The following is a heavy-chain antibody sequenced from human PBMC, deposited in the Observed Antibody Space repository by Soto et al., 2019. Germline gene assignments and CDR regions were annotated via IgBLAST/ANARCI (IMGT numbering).Heavy chain of an antibody. V-gene: IGHV3-30*18. CDR2: VSFDGNNR. Sequence: GGSLRLSCAASGFTFSKYAMYWVRQAPGRGPEWVAVVSFDGNNRFHADSVRGRFTISRDNYKSTLFLKMDSLRVEDTAVYYSVKSFFYDSSGYHYGLFDNWGQGALVTVSS. D-gene: IGHD3-22*01. J-gene: IGHJ4*02. CDR3: VKSFFYDSSGYHYGLFDN. CDR1: GFTFSKYA.